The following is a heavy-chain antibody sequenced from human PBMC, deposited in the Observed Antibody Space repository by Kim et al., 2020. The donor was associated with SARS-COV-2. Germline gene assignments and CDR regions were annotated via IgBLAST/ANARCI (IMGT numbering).Heavy chain of an antibody. CDR3: AKSASASCYHRFDY. J-gene: IGHJ4*02. CDR2: ISLSGDDT. CDR1: GFTFSNYA. D-gene: IGHD2-2*01. V-gene: IGHV3-23*01. Sequence: GGSLRLSCAASGFTFSNYAMNWVRQAPGKGLEWVSAISLSGDDTYYADSVKGRFTISRDNSKQTLYLQMSSLRAGDTATYYCAKSASASCYHRFDYWGQG.